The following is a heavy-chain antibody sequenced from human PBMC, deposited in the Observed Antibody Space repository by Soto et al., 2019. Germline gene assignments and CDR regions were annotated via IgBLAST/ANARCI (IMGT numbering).Heavy chain of an antibody. Sequence: QITLKESGPTLVKPTQTLTLTCTFSGFSLSTSGVGVGWIRQPPGKALEWLALIYWYDDKRHSPSLKSRLTITKHTSKKPVVLTMTNMDPVDTATYSCANRLSLSFGDPEHHFGYCGQGTLVTVSS. D-gene: IGHD3-10*01. CDR2: IYWYDDK. V-gene: IGHV2-5*01. CDR3: ANRLSLSFGDPEHHFGY. J-gene: IGHJ4*02. CDR1: GFSLSTSGVG.